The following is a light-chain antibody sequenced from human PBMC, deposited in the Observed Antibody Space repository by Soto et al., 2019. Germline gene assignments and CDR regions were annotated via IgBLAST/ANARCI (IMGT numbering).Light chain of an antibody. CDR2: GAS. CDR3: QQCNNGPQT. CDR1: QTVGSK. Sequence: EVVMTQSPATLSVSPGERATLSCRASQTVGSKLAWYQQKPGQAPRLLIYGASTRATGIPARFSGSGSGTEFTLTISSLQSEDFAVYYCQQCNNGPQTFGQGTKV. J-gene: IGKJ1*01. V-gene: IGKV3-15*01.